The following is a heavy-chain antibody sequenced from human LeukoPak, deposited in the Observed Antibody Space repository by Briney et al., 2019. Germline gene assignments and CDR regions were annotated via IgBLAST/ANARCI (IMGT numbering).Heavy chain of an antibody. D-gene: IGHD6-19*01. Sequence: GGSLRLSCAASGFTFDDYAMHWVRQAPGKGLKWVSGISWNSGSIAYADSVKGRFTISRDNAENSLYLQMNSLRAEDTALYYCAKDIGQWLVSGLSFDPWGQGTLVTVSS. CDR2: ISWNSGSI. CDR3: AKDIGQWLVSGLSFDP. CDR1: GFTFDDYA. J-gene: IGHJ5*02. V-gene: IGHV3-9*01.